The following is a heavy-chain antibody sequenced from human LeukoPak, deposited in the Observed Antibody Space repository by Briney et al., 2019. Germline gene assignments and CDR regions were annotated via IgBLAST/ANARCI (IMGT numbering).Heavy chain of an antibody. J-gene: IGHJ5*02. D-gene: IGHD3-22*01. CDR3: ARPYYYDSRIDP. CDR2: MYYSGST. Sequence: SQTLSLTCTVSGGSISSGDYYWSWIRQPPGKGLEWIAYMYYSGSTHYNPSLKSRVTMSADTSKNRLSLKLSSVTAADTAVYYCARPYYYDSRIDPWGQGILVTVSS. CDR1: GGSISSGDYY. V-gene: IGHV4-30-4*01.